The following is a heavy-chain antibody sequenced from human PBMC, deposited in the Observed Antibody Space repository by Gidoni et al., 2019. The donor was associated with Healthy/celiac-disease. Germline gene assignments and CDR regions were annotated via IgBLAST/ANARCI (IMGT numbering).Heavy chain of an antibody. Sequence: EVQLVESGGGLVQPGGSLRLSCAASGFTFSSYWMHWVRQAPRKGLVWVSRINRDGSSTSYADSVKGRFTISRDNAKNTLYLQMNSLRAEDTAVYYCAREKGYSSSSDAFDPWGQGTLVTVSS. V-gene: IGHV3-74*01. CDR1: GFTFSSYW. D-gene: IGHD6-6*01. CDR3: AREKGYSSSSDAFDP. J-gene: IGHJ5*02. CDR2: INRDGSST.